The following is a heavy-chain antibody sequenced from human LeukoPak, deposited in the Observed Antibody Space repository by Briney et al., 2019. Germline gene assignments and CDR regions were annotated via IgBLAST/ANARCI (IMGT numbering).Heavy chain of an antibody. Sequence: SETLSLTCTVSGGSISSGDCYWSWIRQPPGKGLEWIGYIYYSGSTYYNPSLKSRVTISVDTSKNQFSLKLSSVTAADTAVYYCARHQWVPAFDIWGQGTMVTVSS. D-gene: IGHD1-26*01. J-gene: IGHJ3*02. CDR3: ARHQWVPAFDI. V-gene: IGHV4-30-4*01. CDR1: GGSISSGDCY. CDR2: IYYSGST.